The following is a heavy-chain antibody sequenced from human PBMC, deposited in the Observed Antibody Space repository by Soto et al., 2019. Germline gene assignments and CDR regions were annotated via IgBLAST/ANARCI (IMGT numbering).Heavy chain of an antibody. CDR1: GYNFTRFG. CDR2: MGAHSGHT. CDR3: VREGQQLAPEDYYQFNGMDV. J-gene: IGHJ6*02. Sequence: QFQLVQSGADVKKPGASVKVSCKASGYNFTRFGIRWVRQAPGHGLEWMGWMGAHSGHTRQAQKFQGRLTMTTDASMSTAYIDLRSLTSDDTALYYCVREGQQLAPEDYYQFNGMDVWGQGTTVIVSS. V-gene: IGHV1-18*01. D-gene: IGHD6-13*01.